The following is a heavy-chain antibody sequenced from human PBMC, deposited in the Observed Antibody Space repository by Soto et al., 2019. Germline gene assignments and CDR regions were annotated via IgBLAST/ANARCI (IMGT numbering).Heavy chain of an antibody. D-gene: IGHD3-16*01. CDR1: GGSIRSYY. CDR3: ARHWGFWADF. Sequence: QVQLQESGPGLVKPSETLSLTCTVSGGSIRSYYWSWIRQPPGKGLEWIGYIYYSGSTNYNPSLIRRVTLSVDASKTQFSLELSSVTAAATAVYYCARHWGFWADFWGQGTLVTVSS. V-gene: IGHV4-59*08. CDR2: IYYSGST. J-gene: IGHJ4*02.